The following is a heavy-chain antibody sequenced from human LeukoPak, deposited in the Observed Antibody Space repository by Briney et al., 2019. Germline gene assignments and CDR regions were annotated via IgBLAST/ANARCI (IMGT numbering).Heavy chain of an antibody. J-gene: IGHJ6*02. CDR3: ARDLSLGIAAAGTPPDYYYYGMDV. V-gene: IGHV1-2*02. CDR2: INPNSGGT. Sequence: ASVKVSCKASGYTFTGYYMHWVRQAPGQGLGWMGWINPNSGGTNYAQKFQGRVTMTRDTSISTAYMELSRLRSDDTAVYYCARDLSLGIAAAGTPPDYYYYGMDVWGQGTTVTVSS. CDR1: GYTFTGYY. D-gene: IGHD6-13*01.